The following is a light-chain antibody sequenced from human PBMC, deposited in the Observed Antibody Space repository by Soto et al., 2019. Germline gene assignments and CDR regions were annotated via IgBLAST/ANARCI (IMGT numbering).Light chain of an antibody. Sequence: EVVLTQSPGTLSLSPGERAILFCRASQSVSSSFLAWYQQKPGRTPRLLIYDASSRATGIPDRFSGSGSGTDFTLTIDRLEPEDFAVYYCQHYGRSPGLFTFGPGTKVDIK. CDR2: DAS. CDR3: QHYGRSPGLFT. CDR1: QSVSSSF. J-gene: IGKJ3*01. V-gene: IGKV3-20*01.